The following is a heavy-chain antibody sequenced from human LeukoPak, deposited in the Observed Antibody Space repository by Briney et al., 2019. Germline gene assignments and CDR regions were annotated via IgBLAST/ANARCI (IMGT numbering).Heavy chain of an antibody. D-gene: IGHD3-9*01. J-gene: IGHJ4*02. CDR3: ARPTIFEYYFDY. V-gene: IGHV4-59*01. CDR1: GGSISSSY. Sequence: SETLSLTCTVSGGSISSSYWSWIRQPPGKGLEWIGYIYYSGSTNYNPSLKSRVTISVDTSKNQFSLKLSSVTAADTAVYYCARPTIFEYYFDYWGQGTLVTVSS. CDR2: IYYSGST.